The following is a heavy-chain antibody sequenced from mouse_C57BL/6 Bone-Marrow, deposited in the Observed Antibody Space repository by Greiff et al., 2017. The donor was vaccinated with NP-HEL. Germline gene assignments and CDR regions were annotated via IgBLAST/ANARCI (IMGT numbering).Heavy chain of an antibody. Sequence: EVQLQQSGAELVRPGASVKLSCTASGFNIKDDYMHWVKQRPEQGLEWIGWIDPENGDTEYASKFQGKATITADTSSNTAYLQLSSLTSEDTAVYYCTTGYGCSWGFAYWGQGTLVTVSA. J-gene: IGHJ3*01. CDR2: IDPENGDT. D-gene: IGHD1-1*01. CDR1: GFNIKDDY. CDR3: TTGYGCSWGFAY. V-gene: IGHV14-4*01.